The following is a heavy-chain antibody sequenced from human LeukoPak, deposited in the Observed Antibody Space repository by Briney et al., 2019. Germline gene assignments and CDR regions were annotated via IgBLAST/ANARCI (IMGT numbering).Heavy chain of an antibody. J-gene: IGHJ6*03. CDR2: INPSGGST. V-gene: IGHV1-46*01. Sequence: ASVKVSCKASGYTFTSYYMHWVRQAPGQGLEWMGIINPSGGSTSYAQGRVTMTRDMSTSTVYMELSSLRSEDTAVYYCARSFGASQQYSSSWYYYYIDVWGKGTTVTVSS. D-gene: IGHD6-13*01. CDR1: GYTFTSYY. CDR3: ARSFGASQQYSSSWYYYYIDV.